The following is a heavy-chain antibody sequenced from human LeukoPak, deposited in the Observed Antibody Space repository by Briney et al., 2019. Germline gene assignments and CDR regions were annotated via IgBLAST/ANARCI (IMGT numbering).Heavy chain of an antibody. CDR1: GFTFSSYA. CDR2: ISGSGGST. V-gene: IGHV3-23*01. CDR3: AIDYSSSSG. Sequence: GGSLRLSCAASGFTFSSYAMSWVRQAPGKGREWVSAISGSGGSTYYADSVKGRFTISRDNAKNTLYLQMNSLRAEDTAVYYCAIDYSSSSGWGRGTLVTVSS. D-gene: IGHD6-6*01. J-gene: IGHJ4*02.